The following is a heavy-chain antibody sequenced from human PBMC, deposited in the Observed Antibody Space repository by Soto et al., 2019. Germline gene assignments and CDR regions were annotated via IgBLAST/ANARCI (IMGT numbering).Heavy chain of an antibody. CDR2: ISGSGGNT. CDR3: AKGVLLYFGELKPFDY. CDR1: GFTFSSYA. V-gene: IGHV3-23*01. D-gene: IGHD3-10*01. J-gene: IGHJ4*02. Sequence: PGGSLRLSCAASGFTFSSYAMSWVRQAPGKGLEWVSAISGSGGNTYYADSVKGRFTISRDNSKKTLYLQMKSLRAEDTAEYYCAKGVLLYFGELKPFDYWGQGALVTVSS.